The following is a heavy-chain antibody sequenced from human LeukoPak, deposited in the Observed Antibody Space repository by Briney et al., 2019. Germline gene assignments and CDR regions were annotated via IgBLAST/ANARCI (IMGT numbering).Heavy chain of an antibody. Sequence: SETLSLTCTVSGVSISSSSYYWGWIRQPPGKGLEWIGSIYYSGSTYYNPSLKSRVTISVDTSKNQFSLKLSSVTAADTAVYYCANSGIAVAGTVYWGQGTLVTVSS. CDR2: IYYSGST. CDR1: GVSISSSSYY. CDR3: ANSGIAVAGTVY. D-gene: IGHD6-19*01. V-gene: IGHV4-39*01. J-gene: IGHJ4*02.